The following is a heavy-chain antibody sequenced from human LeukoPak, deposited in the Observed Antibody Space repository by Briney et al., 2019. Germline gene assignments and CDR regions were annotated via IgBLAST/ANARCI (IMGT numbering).Heavy chain of an antibody. CDR1: DDSISNYY. D-gene: IGHD2-2*01. Sequence: SETLSLTCAVSDDSISNYYWSWIRQPAGKGLEWIGRIYTSGSANYNPSLKSRVTISIDTSKNEFSLKLSSVTAADTAVYYCATSLRGAIFDIWGQGTMVTVSS. V-gene: IGHV4-4*07. CDR3: ATSLRGAIFDI. CDR2: IYTSGSA. J-gene: IGHJ3*02.